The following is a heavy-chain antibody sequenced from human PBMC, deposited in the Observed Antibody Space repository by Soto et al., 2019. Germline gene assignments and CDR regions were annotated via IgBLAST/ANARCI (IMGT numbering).Heavy chain of an antibody. CDR3: ARGLGGRMDD. CDR2: IIPILGET. V-gene: IGHV1-69*08. Sequence: QAQLVQSGAAVKKPGSSVRVSCKASGTIFSSYTISWVRQAPGQGLEWMGRIIPILGETNSAQKFQGRVTLTADKSTNTAYRELNSLRLEDTALYYCARGLGGRMDDWGQGTTVTVSS. J-gene: IGHJ6*02. CDR1: GTIFSSYT. D-gene: IGHD3-16*01.